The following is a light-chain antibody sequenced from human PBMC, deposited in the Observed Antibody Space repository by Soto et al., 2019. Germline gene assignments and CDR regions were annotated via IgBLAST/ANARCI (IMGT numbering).Light chain of an antibody. J-gene: IGLJ7*01. Sequence: QAVVTPEPSLTVSPGGTVTLTCGSSTGAVTSDHFPFWFQQRPGQAPRTLIYDTSNKQSWTPARFSGSLLGGKAALTLSGAQPEDEADYYCLLSYNGGRVFGGGTQLTVL. CDR1: TGAVTSDHF. CDR2: DTS. V-gene: IGLV7-46*01. CDR3: LLSYNGGRV.